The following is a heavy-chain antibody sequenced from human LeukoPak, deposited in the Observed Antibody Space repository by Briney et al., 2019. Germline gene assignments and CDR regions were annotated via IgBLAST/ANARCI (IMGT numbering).Heavy chain of an antibody. J-gene: IGHJ4*02. Sequence: PGGPLRLSCAASGFTFSSYAVSWVRQAPGKGLEWVSAISGSGGSTYYADSVKGRFTISRDNSKNTLYLQMNSLRAEDTAVYYCAKTPTRGTLRLFFKYWGQGTLVTVSS. D-gene: IGHD5/OR15-5a*01. V-gene: IGHV3-23*01. CDR3: AKTPTRGTLRLFFKY. CDR1: GFTFSSYA. CDR2: ISGSGGST.